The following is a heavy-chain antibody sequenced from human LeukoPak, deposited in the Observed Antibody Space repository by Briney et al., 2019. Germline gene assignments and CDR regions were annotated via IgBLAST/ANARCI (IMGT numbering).Heavy chain of an antibody. J-gene: IGHJ6*04. V-gene: IGHV3-23*01. CDR1: GFTFSSYA. Sequence: PGGSLRLSCAASGFTFSSYAMSWVRQAPGKGLEWASAISGGGSSTHYADSVKGRFTISRDNSKNTLYLQMNSLRAEDTAVYYCARGASPDVWGKGTTVTVSS. CDR2: ISGGGSST. CDR3: ARGASPDV. D-gene: IGHD3-16*01.